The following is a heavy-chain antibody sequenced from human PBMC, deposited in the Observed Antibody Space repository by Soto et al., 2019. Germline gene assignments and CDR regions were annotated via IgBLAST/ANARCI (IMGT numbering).Heavy chain of an antibody. CDR2: IYYSGST. CDR3: ARDWSPRGYSYGKGWFDP. CDR1: GGSISSGGYY. V-gene: IGHV4-31*03. D-gene: IGHD5-18*01. J-gene: IGHJ5*02. Sequence: SETLSLTCTVSGGSISSGGYYWSWIRQHPGKGLEWIGYIYYSGSTYYNPSLKSRVTISVDTSKDQFSLKLSSVTAADTAVYYCARDWSPRGYSYGKGWFDPWGQGTLVTVSS.